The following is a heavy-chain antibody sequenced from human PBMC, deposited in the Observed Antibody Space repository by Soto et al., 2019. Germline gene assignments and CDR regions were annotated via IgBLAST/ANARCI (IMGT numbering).Heavy chain of an antibody. CDR1: GYTFTSYY. CDR3: ARSAIAAAGTGWFDP. J-gene: IGHJ5*02. D-gene: IGHD6-13*01. Sequence: ASVKVSCKASGYTFTSYYMRWVRQAPGQGLEWMGIINPSGGSTSYAQKFQGRVTMTRDTSTSTVYMELSSLRSEDTAVYYCARSAIAAAGTGWFDPWGQGTLVTVSS. V-gene: IGHV1-46*01. CDR2: INPSGGST.